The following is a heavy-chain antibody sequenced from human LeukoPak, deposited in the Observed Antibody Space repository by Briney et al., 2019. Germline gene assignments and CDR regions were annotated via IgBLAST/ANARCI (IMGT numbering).Heavy chain of an antibody. J-gene: IGHJ5*02. Sequence: PGGSLRLSCAVSGFTFTNYWMSWVRQAPGKGLEWVATIKQDGSEKFYVDSVKGRFTISRDNAKNSLYLQMNSLRAEDTAVYYCARDLGSGGDRGWFDPWGQGTLVTVSS. D-gene: IGHD2-21*02. CDR3: ARDLGSGGDRGWFDP. CDR1: GFTFTNYW. CDR2: IKQDGSEK. V-gene: IGHV3-7*01.